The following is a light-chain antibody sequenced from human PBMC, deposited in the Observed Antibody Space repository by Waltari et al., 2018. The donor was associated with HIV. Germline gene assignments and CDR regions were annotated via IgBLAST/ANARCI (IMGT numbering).Light chain of an antibody. J-gene: IGLJ3*02. V-gene: IGLV1-44*01. CDR1: TSNIGIKT. Sequence: QSVVTQPPSVSGTPGQTVTISWSGSTSNIGIKTVNWYQHLPGTAPKRLIYGNYQRPSGVPDRFSASKSGTSASLAISGLQSEDEADYYCASWDASLNGWVFGGGTKLTVL. CDR3: ASWDASLNGWV. CDR2: GNY.